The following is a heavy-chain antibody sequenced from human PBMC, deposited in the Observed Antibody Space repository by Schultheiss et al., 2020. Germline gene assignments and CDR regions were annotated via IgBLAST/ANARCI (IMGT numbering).Heavy chain of an antibody. V-gene: IGHV4-34*01. Sequence: SQTLSLTCAVYGGSLSGYYWSWIRQPPGKGLEWIGEINHSGSTNYNPSLKNRVTISVDTSKNQFSLRLSSVTAADTAVYYCARPAGTPSYMDVWGKGTTVTVSS. CDR2: INHSGST. J-gene: IGHJ6*03. D-gene: IGHD6-19*01. CDR1: GGSLSGYY. CDR3: ARPAGTPSYMDV.